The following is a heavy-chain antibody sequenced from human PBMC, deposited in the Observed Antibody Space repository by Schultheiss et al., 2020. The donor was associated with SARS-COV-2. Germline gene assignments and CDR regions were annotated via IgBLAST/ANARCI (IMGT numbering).Heavy chain of an antibody. Sequence: SETLSLTCAVYGGSFSGYYWSWIRQPPGKGLEWIGYIYYSGSTNYNPSLKSRVTISVDTSKNQFSLKLSSVTAADTAVYYCARVGDIVVVPAASPAFDIWGQGTMVTVSS. D-gene: IGHD2-2*01. CDR3: ARVGDIVVVPAASPAFDI. CDR1: GGSFSGYY. CDR2: IYYSGST. V-gene: IGHV4-59*12. J-gene: IGHJ3*02.